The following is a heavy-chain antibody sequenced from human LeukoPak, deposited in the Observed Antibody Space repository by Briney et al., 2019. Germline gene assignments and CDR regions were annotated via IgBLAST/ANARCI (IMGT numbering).Heavy chain of an antibody. CDR2: IIPIFGTA. Sequence: SVKVSCKASGDTFSSYAISWVRQAPGQGLEWMGGIIPIFGTANYAQKFQGRVTITADESTSTAYMELSSLRSEDTAVYYCARASVRYFDWLLSFDYWGQGTLVTVSS. V-gene: IGHV1-69*01. J-gene: IGHJ4*02. D-gene: IGHD3-9*01. CDR1: GDTFSSYA. CDR3: ARASVRYFDWLLSFDY.